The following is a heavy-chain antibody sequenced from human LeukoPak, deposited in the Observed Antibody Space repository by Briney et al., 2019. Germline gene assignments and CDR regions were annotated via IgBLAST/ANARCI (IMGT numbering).Heavy chain of an antibody. CDR3: AKVGAGIVVVPAAAERGDY. D-gene: IGHD2-2*01. CDR1: GFTLSSYA. V-gene: IGHV3-23*01. CDR2: ISGSGGST. Sequence: GGSLRLSCAASGFTLSSYAMSWVRQAPGKGLEWVSAISGSGGSTYYADSVKGRFTISRDNSKNTLYLQMNSLRAEDTAVYYCAKVGAGIVVVPAAAERGDYWGQGTLVTVSS. J-gene: IGHJ4*02.